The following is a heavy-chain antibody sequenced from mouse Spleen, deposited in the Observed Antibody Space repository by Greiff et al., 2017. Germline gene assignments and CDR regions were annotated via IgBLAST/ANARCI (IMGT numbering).Heavy chain of an antibody. V-gene: IGHV1-26*01. CDR2: FNPNNGGI. CDR3: ARIGNYVGAMAY. D-gene: IGHD2-1*01. J-gene: IGHJ4*01. Sequence: EVQLQQSGPELVKPGASVKISCKAPGYTFTDYYMNWVKQSHGKSREWIGEFNPNNGGISYHQKFKGKATLTVDKSSSTAYMALRSLTSEDSAVYYCARIGNYVGAMAYWGQGTSVTVSS. CDR1: GYTFTDYY.